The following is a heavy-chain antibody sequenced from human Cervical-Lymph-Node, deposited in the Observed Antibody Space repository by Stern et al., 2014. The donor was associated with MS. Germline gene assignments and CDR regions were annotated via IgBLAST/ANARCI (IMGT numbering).Heavy chain of an antibody. V-gene: IGHV4-4*07. D-gene: IGHD3-3*01. Sequence: VQLVESGPGLVKPSETLSLTCTVSGGSFSSYHWSRIRQPAGKRLEWIGRLSNSGDTNYNPSLKGRVTMSVDTSKNQVSLKLSSVTAADTAVYYCARDYYTSGWPTFDFWGQGTLVTGSA. CDR1: GGSFSSYH. J-gene: IGHJ4*02. CDR3: ARDYYTSGWPTFDF. CDR2: LSNSGDT.